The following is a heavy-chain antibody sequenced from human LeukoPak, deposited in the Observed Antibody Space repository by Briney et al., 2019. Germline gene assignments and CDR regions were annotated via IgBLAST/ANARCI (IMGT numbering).Heavy chain of an antibody. CDR2: IYSGGNT. Sequence: PGGSLRLSCAASGFTVSSNFMSWVRQAPGEGLEWVSVIYSGGNTYYADSVKGRFTISRDSPKNALYLQMNSLRAEDTAVYYCARGGGSFYGMDVWGQGTTVTVS. CDR3: ARGGGSFYGMDV. J-gene: IGHJ6*02. CDR1: GFTVSSNF. D-gene: IGHD2-15*01. V-gene: IGHV3-53*01.